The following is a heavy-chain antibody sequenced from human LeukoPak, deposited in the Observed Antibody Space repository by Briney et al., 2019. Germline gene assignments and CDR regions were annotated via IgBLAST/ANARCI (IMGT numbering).Heavy chain of an antibody. CDR2: ISYDGSNK. D-gene: IGHD6-19*01. CDR1: GFPFSSYA. J-gene: IGHJ4*02. Sequence: PGGSLRLSCAASGFPFSSYAMHWVRQAPGKGLEWVAVISYDGSNKYYADSVKGRFTISRDNSKNTLYLQMNSLRAEDTAVYYCAKDLRQVMYGYSSGFQVYYFDYWGQGALVTVSS. V-gene: IGHV3-30*04. CDR3: AKDLRQVMYGYSSGFQVYYFDY.